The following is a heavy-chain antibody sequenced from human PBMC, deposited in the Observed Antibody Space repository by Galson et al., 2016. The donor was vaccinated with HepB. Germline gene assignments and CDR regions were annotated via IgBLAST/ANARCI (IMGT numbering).Heavy chain of an antibody. CDR2: INEDGSQT. CDR1: GFTFSSHW. V-gene: IGHV3-7*01. J-gene: IGHJ1*01. D-gene: IGHD3-10*01. CDR3: AREGGARGAIQLFEH. Sequence: SLRLSCAASGFTFSSHWMSWVRQTPGRGLEWVSNINEDGSQTYYVDFVKGQFTISRDNARNSMYLQMNMLRVDDTAVYYCAREGGARGAIQLFEHWGQGILVTVFS.